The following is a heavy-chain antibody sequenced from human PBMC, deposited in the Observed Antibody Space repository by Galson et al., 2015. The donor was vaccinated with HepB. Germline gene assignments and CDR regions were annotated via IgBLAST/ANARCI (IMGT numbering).Heavy chain of an antibody. D-gene: IGHD6-6*01. V-gene: IGHV4-31*03. CDR2: IYYSGST. J-gene: IGHJ6*02. Sequence: LSLTCTVSGGSISSGGYYWSWIRQHPGKGLEWIGYIYYSGSTYYNPSLKSRVTISVDTSKNQFSLKLSSVTAADTAVYYCARDGPLAARPRPEDYYYGMDVWGQGTTVTVSS. CDR1: GGSISSGGYY. CDR3: ARDGPLAARPRPEDYYYGMDV.